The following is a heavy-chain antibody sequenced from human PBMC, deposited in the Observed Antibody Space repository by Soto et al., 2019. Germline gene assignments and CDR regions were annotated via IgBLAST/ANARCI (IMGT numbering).Heavy chain of an antibody. V-gene: IGHV1-3*01. D-gene: IGHD5-18*01. J-gene: IGHJ5*02. CDR3: ARSDTAMAGNWFGP. CDR2: INAGNGNT. Sequence: QVQLVQSGAEVKKPGASVKVSCKAAGYTFTSYAMHWVRQAPGQRREWMGWINAGNGNTKYSQKFQGRVTITRDTSASTAYMELSSLRSEDTAVYYCARSDTAMAGNWFGPWGQGTLVTVSS. CDR1: GYTFTSYA.